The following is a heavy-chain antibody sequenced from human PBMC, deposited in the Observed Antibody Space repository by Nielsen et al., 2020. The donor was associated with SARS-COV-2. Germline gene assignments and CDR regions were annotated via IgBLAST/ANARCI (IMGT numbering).Heavy chain of an antibody. D-gene: IGHD2-15*01. J-gene: IGHJ4*02. V-gene: IGHV3-30*18. CDR1: GFTFSTYG. CDR3: AKDWTAIVVVPSGGVDY. CDR2: ISYDGSNK. Sequence: GESLKISCAASGFTFSTYGMHWVRQAPGKGLEWVAAISYDGSNKYYVDSVKGRFTISRDNSKNTLYLQMSSLREEDTAVYYCAKDWTAIVVVPSGGVDYWGQGTLVTVFS.